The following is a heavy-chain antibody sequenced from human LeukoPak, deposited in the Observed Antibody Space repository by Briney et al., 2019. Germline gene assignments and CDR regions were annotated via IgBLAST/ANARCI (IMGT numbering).Heavy chain of an antibody. J-gene: IGHJ4*02. CDR2: INPNSGGT. D-gene: IGHD3-22*01. CDR3: ATYYLDTSARD. CDR1: GYTFTGYY. V-gene: IGHV1-2*02. Sequence: ASVKVFCKASGYTFTGYYMFWVRQAPGQGLEWMGWINPNSGGTNYAQKFQGRVTMTRDTSISTGYMELSSPRSDDTAVYYCATYYLDTSARDWGQGTLVTVSS.